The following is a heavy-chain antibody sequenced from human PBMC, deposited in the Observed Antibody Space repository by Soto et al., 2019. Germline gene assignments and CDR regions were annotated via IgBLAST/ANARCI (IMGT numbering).Heavy chain of an antibody. V-gene: IGHV3-30-3*01. CDR1: GFTFSSYA. D-gene: IGHD6-13*01. J-gene: IGHJ5*02. CDR3: ARPTLAAAGTVTWFDP. Sequence: QVQLVESGGGVVQPGRSLRLSCAASGFTFSSYAMHWVRQAPGKGLEWVAVISYDGSNKYYADSVKGRFTISRDNSKNTLYLQMNSLRAEDTAVYYCARPTLAAAGTVTWFDPWGQGTLVTVSS. CDR2: ISYDGSNK.